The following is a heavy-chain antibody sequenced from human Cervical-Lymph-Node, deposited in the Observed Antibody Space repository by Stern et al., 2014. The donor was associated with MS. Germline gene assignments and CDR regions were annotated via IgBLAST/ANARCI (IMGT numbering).Heavy chain of an antibody. CDR1: GFNFSSYA. CDR3: ARVLVWFGELDWGAMDV. J-gene: IGHJ6*02. D-gene: IGHD3-10*01. Sequence: VQLVESGGGVVQPGRALRLSCAATGFNFSSYAMQWVRQAPGKGLEWLAVISYDGSKAYYTESVKGRFTASRDNSKNTLFLQVGSLRPEDTAEYYCARVLVWFGELDWGAMDVWGQGTTVTVSS. V-gene: IGHV3-30-3*01. CDR2: ISYDGSKA.